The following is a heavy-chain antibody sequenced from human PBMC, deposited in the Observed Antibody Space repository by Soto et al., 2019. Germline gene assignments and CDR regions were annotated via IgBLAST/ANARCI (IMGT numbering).Heavy chain of an antibody. Sequence: SETLSLTCAVYGGSFSGYYWSWIRQPPGKGLEWIGEINHSGSTNYNPSLKSRVTISVDTSKNQFSLKLSSVTAADMAVYYCARVVLDDILTGYYNYFDYWGQGTLVTVSS. CDR3: ARVVLDDILTGYYNYFDY. D-gene: IGHD3-9*01. CDR2: INHSGST. CDR1: GGSFSGYY. J-gene: IGHJ4*02. V-gene: IGHV4-34*01.